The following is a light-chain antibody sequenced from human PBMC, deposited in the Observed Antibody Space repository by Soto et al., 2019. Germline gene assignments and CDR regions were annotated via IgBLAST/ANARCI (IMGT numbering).Light chain of an antibody. CDR2: GNN. CDR1: SSNIGAGYD. Sequence: QLVLTQPPSVSGAPGQRVTISCTGSSSNIGAGYDVHWYQQLPGTAPKLLIYGNNNRPSGVPDRFSGSKSGTSASLAITGLQAEDEADYYCQSYDSSLRGSVFGGGTKVTVL. J-gene: IGLJ2*01. V-gene: IGLV1-40*01. CDR3: QSYDSSLRGSV.